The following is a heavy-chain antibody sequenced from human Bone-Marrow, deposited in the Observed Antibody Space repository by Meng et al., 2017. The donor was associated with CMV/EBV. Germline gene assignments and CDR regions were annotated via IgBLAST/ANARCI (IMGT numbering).Heavy chain of an antibody. CDR2: INHSGST. CDR1: GGSISSSSYY. Sequence: SETLSLTCTVSGGSISSSSYYWSWIRQPPGKGLEWIGEINHSGSTNYNPSLKSRVTISVDTSKNQFSLKLSSVTAADTAVYYCARGHTIFGVLKFDYWGKGPLDPVSS. J-gene: IGHJ4*02. V-gene: IGHV4-39*07. CDR3: ARGHTIFGVLKFDY. D-gene: IGHD3-3*01.